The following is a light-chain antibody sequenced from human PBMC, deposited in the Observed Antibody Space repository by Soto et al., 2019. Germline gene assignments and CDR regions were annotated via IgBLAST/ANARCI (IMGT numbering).Light chain of an antibody. CDR1: QCVSSSY. J-gene: IGKJ4*01. CDR3: QQYGSSPAT. V-gene: IGKV3-20*01. Sequence: EIVLTQSPGTLSLSPGERATLSCRASQCVSSSYLAWYQQKPGQAPRLLIYGASSRATGIPDRFSGSGSGTDFTLTISRLEPEDFAVYYCQQYGSSPATFGGGTKVDIK. CDR2: GAS.